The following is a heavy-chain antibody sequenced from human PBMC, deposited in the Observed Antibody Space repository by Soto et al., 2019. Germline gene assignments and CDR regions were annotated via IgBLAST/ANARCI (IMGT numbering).Heavy chain of an antibody. V-gene: IGHV3-30-3*01. D-gene: IGHD6-13*01. J-gene: IGHJ3*02. CDR2: ISYDGSNK. CDR1: GFTFSSYA. CDR3: ARVVKQQLVNDAFDI. Sequence: GGSLRLSCAASGFTFSSYAMHWVRQAPGKGLEWVAVISYDGSNKYYADSVKGRFTISRDNSKNTLYLQMNSLRAEDTAVYYCARVVKQQLVNDAFDIWGHGTMVTVSS.